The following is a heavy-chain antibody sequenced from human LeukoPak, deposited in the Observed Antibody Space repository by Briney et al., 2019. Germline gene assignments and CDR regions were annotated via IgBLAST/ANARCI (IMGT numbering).Heavy chain of an antibody. D-gene: IGHD2-2*02. CDR3: ARNTARPPDSFDI. CDR2: ISYDGSA. V-gene: IGHV4-39*01. Sequence: PSETLSLTCTVSGDALVSSRYHWGWVPQPPGKAPEWIGSISYDGSAYYNPSLKSRVIIFVAMSKNQFSLRLRSVTAADTAMYYCARNTARPPDSFDIWGQGTVVTVSS. CDR1: GDALVSSRYH. J-gene: IGHJ3*02.